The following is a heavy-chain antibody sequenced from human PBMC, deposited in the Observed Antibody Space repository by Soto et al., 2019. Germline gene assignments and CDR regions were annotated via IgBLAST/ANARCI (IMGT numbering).Heavy chain of an antibody. Sequence: HVQLVESGGGVVQPGRSLRLSCAASGFTFSSYAMHWVRQAPGKGLEWVAVISYDGSNKYYADSVKGRFTISRDNSKNTLYLQMNSLRAEDTAVYYCARGSGYDFGDYFDYWGQGTLVTVSS. V-gene: IGHV3-30-3*01. D-gene: IGHD5-12*01. CDR3: ARGSGYDFGDYFDY. CDR1: GFTFSSYA. CDR2: ISYDGSNK. J-gene: IGHJ4*02.